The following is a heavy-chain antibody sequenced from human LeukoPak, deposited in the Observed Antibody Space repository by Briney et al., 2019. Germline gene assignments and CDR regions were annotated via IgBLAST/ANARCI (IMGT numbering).Heavy chain of an antibody. Sequence: GASVKVSCKASGYTFTGYYMHWVRQAPGQGLEWVGGISPYNGDTHSAQNFQGRITMTTDTSTNTAYMELRSLRSDDTALYYCARGGASGELNPWGQGTLVTVSS. D-gene: IGHD3-10*01. V-gene: IGHV1-18*04. CDR1: GYTFTGYY. CDR2: ISPYNGDT. J-gene: IGHJ5*02. CDR3: ARGGASGELNP.